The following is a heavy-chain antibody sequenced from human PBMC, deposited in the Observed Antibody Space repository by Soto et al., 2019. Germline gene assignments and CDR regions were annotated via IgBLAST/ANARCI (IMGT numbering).Heavy chain of an antibody. CDR1: GYTFTRYG. CDR2: ISAYNGNT. V-gene: IGHV1-18*01. CDR3: ARDAVASSGYYHYYYYGMDV. D-gene: IGHD3-22*01. Sequence: QVQLVQSGAEVKKPGASVKVSCKASGYTFTRYGISWVRQAPGQELEWMGWISAYNGNTKYAQKLQGRVTMTTDTXSSTAYMELRSLRSDDTAVYYCARDAVASSGYYHYYYYGMDVWGQGTTVTVSS. J-gene: IGHJ6*02.